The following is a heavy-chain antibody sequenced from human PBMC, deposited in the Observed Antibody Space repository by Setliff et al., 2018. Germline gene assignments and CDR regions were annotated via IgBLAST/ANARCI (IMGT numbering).Heavy chain of an antibody. CDR3: ARLESLGDLSLYGLWFDP. CDR1: NFSVTTVYY. V-gene: IGHV4-38-2*01. J-gene: IGHJ5*02. CDR2: VYYSGST. Sequence: SETLSLTCSVSNFSVTTVYYWGWVRQPPGKGLEWIANVYYSGSTFYSPSLQSRVTMSVDTAKNQFSLNLHSVTAADTAVYYCARLESLGDLSLYGLWFDPWGQGALVTVSS. D-gene: IGHD3-16*02.